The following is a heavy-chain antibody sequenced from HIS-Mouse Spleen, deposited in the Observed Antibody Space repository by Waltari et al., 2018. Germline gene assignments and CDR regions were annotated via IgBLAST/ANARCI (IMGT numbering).Heavy chain of an antibody. V-gene: IGHV4-39*07. CDR3: AREIPYSSSWYDWYFDL. CDR1: GGSLSIRRYS. D-gene: IGHD6-13*01. J-gene: IGHJ2*01. Sequence: QLQLQESGPGLVPPSATLSLTCPVSGGSLSIRRYSWGWIRQPPGKGLEWIGRIYYSGSTYYNPSLKSRVTISVDTSKNQFSLKLSSVTAADTAVYYCAREIPYSSSWYDWYFDLWGRGTLVTVSS. CDR2: IYYSGST.